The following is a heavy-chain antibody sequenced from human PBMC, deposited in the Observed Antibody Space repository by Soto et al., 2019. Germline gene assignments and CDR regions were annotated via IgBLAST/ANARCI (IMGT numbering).Heavy chain of an antibody. CDR3: ARGPYRNTYNWFDS. J-gene: IGHJ5*02. CDR1: GFIFSDYE. CDR2: ISGSGLTI. V-gene: IGHV3-48*03. Sequence: GGSLRLSCAASGFIFSDYEINWVRQAPGKGLEWVSNISGSGLTIYYADSVKGRFTISRDNAKNSLYLQMNSLGVEDTAVYYCARGPYRNTYNWFDSWGQGTLVTVSS. D-gene: IGHD5-12*01.